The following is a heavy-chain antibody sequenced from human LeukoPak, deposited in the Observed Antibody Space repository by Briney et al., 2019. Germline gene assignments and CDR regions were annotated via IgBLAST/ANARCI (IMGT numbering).Heavy chain of an antibody. D-gene: IGHD3-16*01. J-gene: IGHJ4*02. V-gene: IGHV3-7*01. CDR1: GFIFSSYS. CDR3: ARVLGAYSNIYGPDFDY. Sequence: GGSLRLSCAASGFIFSSYSMNWVRQAPGKGLEWVANMKQRESEKYYADSVKGRFTISRDNAKNSLYLQMNSLRAEDTAVYYCARVLGAYSNIYGPDFDYWGQGTLVAVSS. CDR2: MKQRESEK.